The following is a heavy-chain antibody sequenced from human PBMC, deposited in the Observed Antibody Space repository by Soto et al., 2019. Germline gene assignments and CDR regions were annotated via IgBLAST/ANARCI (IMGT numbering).Heavy chain of an antibody. V-gene: IGHV4-34*01. Sequence: SETVSLTCAVYGGSFSAYYWSWIRQPPGKGLEWIGEINHSGGTSYNPSLKSRVTISVGTSKSQFSLKLTSVTAADTAVYYCATIAVPPAFDIWGQGTMVTVSS. CDR1: GGSFSAYY. D-gene: IGHD6-19*01. CDR3: ATIAVPPAFDI. CDR2: INHSGGT. J-gene: IGHJ3*02.